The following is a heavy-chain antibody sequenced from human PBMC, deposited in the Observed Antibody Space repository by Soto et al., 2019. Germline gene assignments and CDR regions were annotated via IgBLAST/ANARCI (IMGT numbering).Heavy chain of an antibody. V-gene: IGHV4-59*01. CDR2: ISYSGGT. CDR3: ATRSSINADLVDY. Sequence: SETLSLTCTVSGASISSYYWSWIRQPPGKGLELIGYISYSGGTNYNPSLKSRVTISVDTSKNQFSLKLRAVSAADTAVYYCATRSSINADLVDYWGQGTLVTVSS. J-gene: IGHJ4*02. CDR1: GASISSYY. D-gene: IGHD4-17*01.